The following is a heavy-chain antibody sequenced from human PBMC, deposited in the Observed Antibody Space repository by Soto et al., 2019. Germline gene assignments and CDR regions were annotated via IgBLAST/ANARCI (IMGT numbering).Heavy chain of an antibody. Sequence: QVQLQESGPGLVKPSGTLSRTCAVSGGSISSSNWWSWVRQPPGKGLEWIGEIYDSGSTNYNPSLQSRVTLSVDKSKNQFSLKLSSVTAADAAMYYCARAAMGGSSWPFDYWGQGTLVTVSS. CDR3: ARAAMGGSSWPFDY. CDR1: GGSISSSNW. J-gene: IGHJ4*02. CDR2: IYDSGST. D-gene: IGHD6-13*01. V-gene: IGHV4-4*02.